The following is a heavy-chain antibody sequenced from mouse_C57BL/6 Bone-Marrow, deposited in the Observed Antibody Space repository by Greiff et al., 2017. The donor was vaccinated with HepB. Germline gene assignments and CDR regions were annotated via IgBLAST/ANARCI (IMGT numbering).Heavy chain of an antibody. CDR3: ARDDGYYLFAY. Sequence: EVHLVESGGGLVKPGGSLKLSCAASGFTFRSYAMSWVRQTPEKRLEWVATISDGGSYTYYPDNVKGRFTISRDNAKNNLYLQMSHLKSEDTAMYYCARDDGYYLFAYWGQGTLVTVSA. CDR2: ISDGGSYT. V-gene: IGHV5-4*01. J-gene: IGHJ3*01. CDR1: GFTFRSYA. D-gene: IGHD2-3*01.